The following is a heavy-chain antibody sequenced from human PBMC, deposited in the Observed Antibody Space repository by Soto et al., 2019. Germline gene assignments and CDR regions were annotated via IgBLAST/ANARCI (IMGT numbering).Heavy chain of an antibody. CDR2: IFYSGNS. D-gene: IGHD3-10*01. J-gene: IGHJ4*02. Sequence: QVQLQESGPGLVKPSQTLSFTCTVSGGSIRGGDYYWSWIRQHPGKGLEWIGYIFYSGNSFYNPSLKSGVTISVDTSKNQFSLQLSSVTAADTAIYYCARLSSLYYNSDYGGYYFDYWGQGTLVSVSS. CDR1: GGSIRGGDYY. V-gene: IGHV4-31*03. CDR3: ARLSSLYYNSDYGGYYFDY.